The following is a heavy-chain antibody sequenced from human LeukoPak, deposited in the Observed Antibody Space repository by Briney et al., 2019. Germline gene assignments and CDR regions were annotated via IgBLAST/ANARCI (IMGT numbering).Heavy chain of an antibody. CDR1: GGTFSSYA. V-gene: IGHV1-69*13. D-gene: IGHD3-22*01. CDR2: IIPIFGTA. Sequence: ASVKVSCKASGGTFSSYAISWVRQAPGQGLEWMGGIIPIFGTANYAQKFQGRVTITADESTSTAYMELSSLRSEDTAMYYCARDSSGYRADEYYFDYWGQGTLVTVSS. J-gene: IGHJ4*02. CDR3: ARDSSGYRADEYYFDY.